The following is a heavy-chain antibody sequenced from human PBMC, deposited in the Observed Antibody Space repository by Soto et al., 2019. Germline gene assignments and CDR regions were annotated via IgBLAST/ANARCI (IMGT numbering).Heavy chain of an antibody. J-gene: IGHJ4*02. CDR1: GYSFTSYW. CDR3: ARHPQYSSSPYYFDY. D-gene: IGHD6-6*01. V-gene: IGHV5-10-1*03. Sequence: EVQLVQSGAEVKKPGESLRISCKGSGYSFTSYWISWVRQMPGKGLEWMGRIDPSDSYTNYSPSFQGHVTISADKSISTAYLQWSSLKASDTAMYYCARHPQYSSSPYYFDYWGQGTLVTVSS. CDR2: IDPSDSYT.